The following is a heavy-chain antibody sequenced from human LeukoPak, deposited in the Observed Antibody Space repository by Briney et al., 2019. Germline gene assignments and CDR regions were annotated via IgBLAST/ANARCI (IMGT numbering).Heavy chain of an antibody. CDR2: IYYSGST. J-gene: IGHJ4*02. Sequence: SETLSLTCTVSGGSISSYYWSWIRQPPGKGLEWIGYIYYSGSTNYNPSLKSRVTISVDTSKNQFSLNLRSVTAAETGIYYCARGPYWGQGTLVTVSS. CDR3: ARGPY. V-gene: IGHV4-59*08. CDR1: GGSISSYY.